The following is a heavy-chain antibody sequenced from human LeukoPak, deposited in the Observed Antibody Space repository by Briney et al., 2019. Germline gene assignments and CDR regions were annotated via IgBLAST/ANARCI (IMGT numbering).Heavy chain of an antibody. V-gene: IGHV5-10-1*01. D-gene: IGHD3-22*01. CDR3: ARHTYDSSDYYTTSYYFDY. CDR2: NDPSDSYS. Sequence: PGGSLRLFCKGSGYSFTSYWITWVRQMPGKGLEWMGRNDPSDSYSNYSPSFQGHITLSADKSISTAYLQWSSLKASDTATYYCARHTYDSSDYYTTSYYFDYWGQGTLVTVSS. J-gene: IGHJ4*02. CDR1: GYSFTSYW.